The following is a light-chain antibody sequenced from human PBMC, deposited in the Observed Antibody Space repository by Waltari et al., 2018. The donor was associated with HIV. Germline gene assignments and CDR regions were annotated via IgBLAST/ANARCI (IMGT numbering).Light chain of an antibody. CDR1: KLGDKY. CDR2: QDN. J-gene: IGLJ1*01. CDR3: QAWDSNTAV. V-gene: IGLV3-1*01. Sequence: SYDLTQPPSVSVSPGQTASITCSGDKLGDKYAYWYQQKSGQSPVLVIYQDNKRPSGIPEGFSGANSGNTATLTISGTQAMDEADYYCQAWDSNTAVFGTGTQVTVL.